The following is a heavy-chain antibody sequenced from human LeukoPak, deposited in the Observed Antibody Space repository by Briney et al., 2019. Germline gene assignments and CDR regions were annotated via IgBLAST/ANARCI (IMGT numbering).Heavy chain of an antibody. D-gene: IGHD2-21*02. CDR2: ISRSRTYI. V-gene: IGHV3-21*01. Sequence: GGSLRLSCAASGFTFSSYSRNWVRQAPGKGLEWVSSISRSRTYIYYADSVKGRFIISSGNAKHSLYLQMNSLRAEDSAVYYCARARGGDCAWGQGTLVTVSS. J-gene: IGHJ5*02. CDR3: ARARGGDCA. CDR1: GFTFSSYS.